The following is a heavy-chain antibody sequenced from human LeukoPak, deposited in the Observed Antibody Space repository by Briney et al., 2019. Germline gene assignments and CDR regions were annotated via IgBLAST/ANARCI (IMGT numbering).Heavy chain of an antibody. CDR1: GGSISSYY. Sequence: SETLSLTCTVSGGSISSYYWSWIRQPPGKGLEWIGYIYYSGSTHYNPSLKSRVTISVDTSKNQFSLKLSSVTAADTAVYYCARSLLRYFDWPQYYYGMDVWGKGTTVTVSS. J-gene: IGHJ6*04. V-gene: IGHV4-59*01. CDR3: ARSLLRYFDWPQYYYGMDV. CDR2: IYYSGST. D-gene: IGHD3-9*01.